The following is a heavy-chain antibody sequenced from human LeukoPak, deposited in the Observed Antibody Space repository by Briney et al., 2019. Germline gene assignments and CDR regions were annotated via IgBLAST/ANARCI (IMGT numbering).Heavy chain of an antibody. J-gene: IGHJ4*02. D-gene: IGHD3-22*01. CDR1: GFTFSTYS. CDR2: ISRSSGTR. V-gene: IGHV3-48*02. CDR3: ARAFEDTLIVVGG. Sequence: GGSLRLSCAASGFTFSTYSMNWVRQAPGKGLEWLSYISRSSGTRYYADSVKGRFTISRDNAENSLYLQMNSLRDEDTAVYYCARAFEDTLIVVGGWGQGTLVTVSS.